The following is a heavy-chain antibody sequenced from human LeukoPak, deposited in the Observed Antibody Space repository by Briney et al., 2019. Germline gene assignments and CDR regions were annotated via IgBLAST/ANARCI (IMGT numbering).Heavy chain of an antibody. CDR3: ARDPVDIVATTQGERFDY. CDR1: GYTFTSYG. Sequence: ASVKVSCKASGYTFTSYGISWVRQAPGQGLEWMGIINPSGGSTSYAQKFQGRVTMTRDTSTSTVYMELSSLRSEDTAVYYCARDPVDIVATTQGERFDYWGQGTLVTVSS. D-gene: IGHD5-12*01. CDR2: INPSGGST. J-gene: IGHJ4*02. V-gene: IGHV1-46*01.